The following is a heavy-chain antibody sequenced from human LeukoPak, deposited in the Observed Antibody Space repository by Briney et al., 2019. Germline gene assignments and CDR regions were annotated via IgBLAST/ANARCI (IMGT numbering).Heavy chain of an antibody. CDR3: ARAQLGTPTDC. J-gene: IGHJ4*02. CDR2: LTADGSST. D-gene: IGHD1-26*01. Sequence: PGGSLRLPCAASGFTLTTYAMYRVRQAPGKGLVWVSRLTADGSSTIYADSVMGRFTVSRDIAKNTLYLEMNSLRAEDTAVYYCARAQLGTPTDCWGQGTLVTVSS. CDR1: GFTLTTYA. V-gene: IGHV3-74*01.